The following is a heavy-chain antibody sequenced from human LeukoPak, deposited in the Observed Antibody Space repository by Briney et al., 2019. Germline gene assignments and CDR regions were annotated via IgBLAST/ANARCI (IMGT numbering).Heavy chain of an antibody. CDR1: GFTVSSNY. J-gene: IGHJ6*03. CDR3: ARVLGETMIVALTPYYYYMDL. CDR2: IFSGGST. Sequence: PRGSLLLSCAASGFTVSSNYMGWARPAPGAGLEWVSVIFSGGSTYYADSVEGRFTNPRDNYKHTLHLQMNSLRAEDKAVYYCARVLGETMIVALTPYYYYMDLWGKGTTVTVSS. V-gene: IGHV3-53*01. D-gene: IGHD3-22*01.